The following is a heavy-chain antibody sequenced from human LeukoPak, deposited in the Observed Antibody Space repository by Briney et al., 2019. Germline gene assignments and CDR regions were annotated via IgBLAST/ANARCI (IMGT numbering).Heavy chain of an antibody. D-gene: IGHD3-10*02. J-gene: IGHJ6*04. CDR3: AELGITMIGGV. CDR1: GFTFSSYA. Sequence: GGSLRLSCAASGFTFSSYAMHWVRQAPGKGLEWVAVISYDGSKKYSADSVKGRFTISRDNSKNTLYLQMNSLRAEDTAVYYCAELGITMIGGVWGKGTTVTISS. CDR2: ISYDGSKK. V-gene: IGHV3-30*04.